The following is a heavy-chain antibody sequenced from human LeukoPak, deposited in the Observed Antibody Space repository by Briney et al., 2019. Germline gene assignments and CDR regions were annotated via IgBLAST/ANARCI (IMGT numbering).Heavy chain of an antibody. D-gene: IGHD2-21*02. CDR2: ISSSSSYI. J-gene: IGHJ4*02. V-gene: IGHV3-21*04. CDR1: GFTFSSYN. CDR3: ARDGLRRPPTPYCGGDCPLDY. Sequence: GGSLRLSCAASGFTFSSYNMNWVRQAPGKGLEWVSSISSSSSYIYYADSVKGRFTISRDNAKNSLYLQMNSLGVEDTAMYYCARDGLRRPPTPYCGGDCPLDYWGQGTLVSVSS.